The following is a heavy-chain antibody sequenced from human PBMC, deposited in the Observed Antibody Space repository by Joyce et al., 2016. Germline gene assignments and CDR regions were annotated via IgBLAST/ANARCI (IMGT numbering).Heavy chain of an antibody. V-gene: IGHV4-39*01. D-gene: IGHD3-10*01. CDR1: GGSISSSDYY. CDR3: ARLLLWFGEAPFDY. CDR2: IYYSGST. J-gene: IGHJ4*02. Sequence: QLQLQESGPGLVKPSETLSLTCTVSGGSISSSDYYWGWIRQPPGKGLEWIGIIYYSGSTYYNPSLKSRVTISVDASKNQLSLKLSSVTAADTAVYYCARLLLWFGEAPFDYWGQGTLVTVSS.